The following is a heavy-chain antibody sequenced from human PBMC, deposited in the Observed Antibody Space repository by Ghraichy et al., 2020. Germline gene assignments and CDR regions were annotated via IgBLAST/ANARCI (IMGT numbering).Heavy chain of an antibody. V-gene: IGHV3-7*01. CDR2: IKQDAIEE. CDR3: AKNIVVAGKILYYYYGMDV. D-gene: IGHD6-19*01. J-gene: IGHJ6*02. Sequence: GESLNISCAASGFPFRGYWMTWVRQAPGKGLEWVASIKQDAIEEKYLDSVKGRFTISRDNTKNSLYLQMNSLRAEDTAVYYCAKNIVVAGKILYYYYGMDVWGQGTTVTVSS. CDR1: GFPFRGYW.